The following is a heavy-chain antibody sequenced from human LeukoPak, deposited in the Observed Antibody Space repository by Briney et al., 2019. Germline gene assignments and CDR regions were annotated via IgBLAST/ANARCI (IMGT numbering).Heavy chain of an antibody. D-gene: IGHD6-19*01. J-gene: IGHJ4*02. V-gene: IGHV4-39*01. CDR3: ARRILDGSGWTFDS. Sequence: PSETLSLTCTVSGGSISSSRYYWGWIRQPPGKGLEWIGSVYYSGGTYYNPSLKSRVTISVDTSNNQFSLKLPSVTAADTAVYYCARRILDGSGWTFDSWGQGALVTVSS. CDR2: VYYSGGT. CDR1: GGSISSSRYY.